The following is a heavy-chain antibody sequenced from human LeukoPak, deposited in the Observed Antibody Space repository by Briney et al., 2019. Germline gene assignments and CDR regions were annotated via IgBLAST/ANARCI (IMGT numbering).Heavy chain of an antibody. CDR3: ARDLILTGYYGSFDY. CDR2: ISSSGSTI. J-gene: IGHJ4*02. Sequence: GGSLRLSCAAPGFTFSDYYMSWIRQAPGKGLEWVSYISSSGSTIYYADSVKGRFTISRDNAKNSLYLQMNSLRAEDTAVYYCARDLILTGYYGSFDYWGQGTLVTVSS. CDR1: GFTFSDYY. V-gene: IGHV3-11*01. D-gene: IGHD3-9*01.